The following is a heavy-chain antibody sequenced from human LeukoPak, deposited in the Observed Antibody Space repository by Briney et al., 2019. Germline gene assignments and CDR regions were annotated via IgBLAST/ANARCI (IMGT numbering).Heavy chain of an antibody. CDR1: GFTFSSYG. CDR3: AKDLSGTVLDY. V-gene: IGHV3-30*18. J-gene: IGHJ4*02. Sequence: GGSLRLSCAASGFTFSSYGMHWVRQAPGKGLEWVAVISYDGSNKYYADSVKGRFTISRDNSKNTPYLQMNSLRAEDTAVYYCAKDLSGTVLDYWGQGTLVTVSS. CDR2: ISYDGSNK. D-gene: IGHD1-1*01.